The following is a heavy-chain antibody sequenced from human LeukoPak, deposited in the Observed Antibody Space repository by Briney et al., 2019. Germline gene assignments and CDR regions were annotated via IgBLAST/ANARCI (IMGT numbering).Heavy chain of an antibody. J-gene: IGHJ6*03. CDR1: GFTFSSYA. CDR2: IRYDGSDQ. D-gene: IGHD3-9*01. V-gene: IGHV3-30*02. CDR3: AKDLLTAYHTYYYYYMDV. Sequence: GGSLRLSCAASGFTFSSYAMHWVRQAPGKGLEWVAFIRYDGSDQYYADSVKGRFTISRDNSKNTLYLQMNTLRADDTAVYYCAKDLLTAYHTYYYYYMDVWGKGTTVTVSS.